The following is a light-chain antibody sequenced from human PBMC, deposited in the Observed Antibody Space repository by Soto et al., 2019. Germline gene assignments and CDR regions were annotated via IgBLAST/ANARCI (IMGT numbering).Light chain of an antibody. Sequence: QPVLTQPPSVSGAPGQRVTISCTGSSSNIGAGYDVHWYQQLPGAAPKLLIYGDTNRPSGVPDRFSGSKSGTSASLAITGLQAEDEADYYCQSYDSALNVYVVFGGGTKLTVL. CDR3: QSYDSALNVYVV. V-gene: IGLV1-40*01. CDR1: SSNIGAGYD. J-gene: IGLJ3*02. CDR2: GDT.